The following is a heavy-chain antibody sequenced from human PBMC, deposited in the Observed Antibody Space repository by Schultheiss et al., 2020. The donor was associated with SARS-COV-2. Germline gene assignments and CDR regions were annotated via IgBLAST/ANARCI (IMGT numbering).Heavy chain of an antibody. CDR2: IYYSGST. D-gene: IGHD3-10*01. Sequence: SETLSLTCTVSGGSISSGDYYWSWIRQPPGKGLEWIGYIYYSGSTYYNPSLKSRVTISVDTSKNQFSLKLSSVTAADTAVYYCAREGGYYGSGSLDYWGQGTLVTVSS. CDR3: AREGGYYGSGSLDY. CDR1: GGSISSGDYY. V-gene: IGHV4-30-4*01. J-gene: IGHJ4*02.